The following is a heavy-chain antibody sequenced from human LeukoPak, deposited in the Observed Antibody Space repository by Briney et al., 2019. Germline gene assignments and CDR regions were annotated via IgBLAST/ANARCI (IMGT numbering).Heavy chain of an antibody. CDR2: IYYSGST. V-gene: IGHV4-39*07. CDR3: ATLRYGDYVIQSNWLDP. CDR1: GGSISSSSYY. D-gene: IGHD4-17*01. J-gene: IGHJ5*02. Sequence: ASETLSLTCTVSGGSISSSSYYWGWIRQPPGKGLEWIGSIYYSGSTYYNPSLKSRVTISVDTSKNQFSLKLSSVTAADTAVYYCATLRYGDYVIQSNWLDPWGQGTLVTVSS.